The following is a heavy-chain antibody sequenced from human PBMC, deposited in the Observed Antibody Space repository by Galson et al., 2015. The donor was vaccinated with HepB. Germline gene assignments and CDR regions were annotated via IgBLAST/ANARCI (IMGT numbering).Heavy chain of an antibody. D-gene: IGHD6-19*01. CDR2: ISGRGGST. CDR3: AKVYSSGWYLFDY. J-gene: IGHJ4*02. Sequence: SLRLSCAASGFTFSSYAMSWVRQAPGKGLEWVSAISGRGGSTYYADSVKGRFTISRDNSKNTLYLQMNSLRAEDTAVYYCAKVYSSGWYLFDYWGQGTLVTVSS. V-gene: IGHV3-23*01. CDR1: GFTFSSYA.